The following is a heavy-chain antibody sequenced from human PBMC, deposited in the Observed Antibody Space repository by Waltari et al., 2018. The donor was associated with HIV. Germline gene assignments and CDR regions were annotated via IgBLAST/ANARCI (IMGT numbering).Heavy chain of an antibody. CDR3: ASYFRIAARPRGAFDI. CDR1: GYTFTSYA. J-gene: IGHJ3*02. D-gene: IGHD6-6*01. Sequence: QVQLVQSGSELKKPGASVKVSCKASGYTFTSYAMNWVRQAPGQGLEWMGWINTYPGNPTYAQGFTGRFVFSLDTPVSTAYLQISSLKAEDTAVYYCASYFRIAARPRGAFDIWGQGTMVTVSS. V-gene: IGHV7-4-1*02. CDR2: INTYPGNP.